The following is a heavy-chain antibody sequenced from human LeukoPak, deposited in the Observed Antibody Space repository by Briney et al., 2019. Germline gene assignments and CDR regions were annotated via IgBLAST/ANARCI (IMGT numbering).Heavy chain of an antibody. J-gene: IGHJ4*02. V-gene: IGHV4-30-2*01. CDR2: IYHSGST. D-gene: IGHD3-22*01. CDR3: ARATPRNYYDSSGYYRIFDY. Sequence: SETLSLTCTVSGGSISSGGYYWSWIRQPPGKGLEWIGYIYHSGSTYYNPSLKSRVTISVDRSKNQFSLKLSSATAADTAVYYCARATPRNYYDSSGYYRIFDYWGQGTLVTVSS. CDR1: GGSISSGGYY.